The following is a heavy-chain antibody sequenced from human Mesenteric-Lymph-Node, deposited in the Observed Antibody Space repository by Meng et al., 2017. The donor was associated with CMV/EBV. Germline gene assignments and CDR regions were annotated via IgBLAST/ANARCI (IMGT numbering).Heavy chain of an antibody. CDR1: GFTFTDYR. J-gene: IGHJ4*02. Sequence: CAASGFTFTDYRMHWVRQAPGKGLVWVSRINDDGGSTGYADSVKGRFTISRDNAKNTLYLQVNSLRAEDTAVYYCARERGGAPRFDYWGQGTLVTVSS. CDR3: ARERGGAPRFDY. D-gene: IGHD4/OR15-4a*01. CDR2: INDDGGST. V-gene: IGHV3-74*01.